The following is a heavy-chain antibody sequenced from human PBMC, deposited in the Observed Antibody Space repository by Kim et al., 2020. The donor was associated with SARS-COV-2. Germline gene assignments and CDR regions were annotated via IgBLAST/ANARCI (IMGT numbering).Heavy chain of an antibody. V-gene: IGHV1-69*04. D-gene: IGHD3-22*01. CDR3: ARASFFYDSSGYHFDY. Sequence: TFKDRVTITADKSTSTAYMELSSLRSEDTAVYYCARASFFYDSSGYHFDYWGQGTLVTVSS. J-gene: IGHJ4*02.